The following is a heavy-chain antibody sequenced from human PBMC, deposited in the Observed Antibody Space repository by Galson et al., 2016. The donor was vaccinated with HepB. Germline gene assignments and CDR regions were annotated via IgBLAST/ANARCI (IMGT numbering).Heavy chain of an antibody. J-gene: IGHJ4*02. Sequence: SETLSLTCAVSGGSINSTNWWSWVRQTPGKGLEWIGEIYHTETINHSPSFTGRYSMSIDKSKNEFPLKLTSVTAADTTVYYCARGEYDTTGYMMTFDDWGQGSLVTVSS. CDR3: ARGEYDTTGYMMTFDD. D-gene: IGHD3-22*01. CDR2: IYHTETI. V-gene: IGHV4-4*02. CDR1: GGSINSTNW.